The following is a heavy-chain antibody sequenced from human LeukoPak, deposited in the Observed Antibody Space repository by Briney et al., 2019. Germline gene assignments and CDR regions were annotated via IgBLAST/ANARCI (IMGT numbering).Heavy chain of an antibody. V-gene: IGHV4-39*07. CDR3: ARAHDSSGYRPQDDAFDV. CDR1: GGSISSSSYY. Sequence: KTSETLSLTCTVSGGSISSSSYYWGWIRQPPGKGLEWIGSIYYSGSTYYNPSLKSRVTISVDTSKNQFSLKLSSVTAADTAVYYCARAHDSSGYRPQDDAFDVWGQGTMVTVSS. CDR2: IYYSGST. D-gene: IGHD3-22*01. J-gene: IGHJ3*01.